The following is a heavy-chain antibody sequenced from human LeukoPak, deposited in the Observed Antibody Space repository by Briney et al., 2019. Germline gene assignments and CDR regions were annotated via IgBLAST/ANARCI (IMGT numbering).Heavy chain of an antibody. V-gene: IGHV3-23*01. CDR3: AKTYSSSWYQVTYYYYGMDV. Sequence: GGSLRLSCAASGFTLSSYAMSWVRQAPGKGLEWVSAISGSGGSTYYADSVKGRFTISRDNSKNTLYLQMNSLRAEDTAVYYCAKTYSSSWYQVTYYYYGMDVWGQGTTVTVSS. CDR1: GFTLSSYA. D-gene: IGHD6-13*01. J-gene: IGHJ6*02. CDR2: ISGSGGST.